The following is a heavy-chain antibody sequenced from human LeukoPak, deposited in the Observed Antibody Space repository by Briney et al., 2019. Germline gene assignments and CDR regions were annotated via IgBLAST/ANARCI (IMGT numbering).Heavy chain of an antibody. CDR1: GLTFSIHW. J-gene: IGHJ4*02. V-gene: IGHV3-7*01. D-gene: IGHD3-10*01. CDR2: ISQDGSDK. CDR3: ARDFYGSGSYYNLPDY. Sequence: GGSLRLSCAASGLTFSIHWMNWVRQAPGKGLECVANISQDGSDKYYVDSVKGRFTISRDNAKNSLYLQMNSLRAEDTAVYYCARDFYGSGSYYNLPDYWGQGTLVTVSS.